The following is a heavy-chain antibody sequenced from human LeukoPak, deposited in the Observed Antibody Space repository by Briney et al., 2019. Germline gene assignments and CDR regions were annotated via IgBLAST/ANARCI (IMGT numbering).Heavy chain of an antibody. V-gene: IGHV4-30-4*08. CDR2: IYYSGST. J-gene: IGHJ4*02. D-gene: IGHD3-9*01. CDR1: GGSISSGDYY. CDR3: ARGGDYDILTGYYGNFDY. Sequence: PSQTLSLTCTVSGGSISSGDYYWSWIRQPPGKGLEWIGYIYYSGSTYYNPSLKSRITISVDTSKNQFSLKLSSVTAADTAVYYCARGGDYDILTGYYGNFDYWGQGTLVTVSS.